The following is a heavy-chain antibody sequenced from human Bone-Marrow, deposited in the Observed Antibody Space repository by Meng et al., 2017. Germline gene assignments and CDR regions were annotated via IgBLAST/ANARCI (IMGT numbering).Heavy chain of an antibody. D-gene: IGHD4-17*01. CDR2: IYPGDSDT. J-gene: IGHJ6*02. CDR3: ARSVSIYGDYDYYGMDV. CDR1: GYSFTSYW. V-gene: IGHV5-51*01. Sequence: GESLKISCKGSGYSFTSYWIGWVRQMPGKGLEWMGIIYPGDSDTRYSPSFQGQVTISADKSISTAYLQWSSLKASDTAMYYCARSVSIYGDYDYYGMDVWGQGTTVTVSS.